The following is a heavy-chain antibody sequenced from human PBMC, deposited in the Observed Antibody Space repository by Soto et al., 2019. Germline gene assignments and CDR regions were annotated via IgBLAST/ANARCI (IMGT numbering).Heavy chain of an antibody. V-gene: IGHV1-18*04. CDR3: ARTGGGIAARPLEY. J-gene: IGHJ4*02. Sequence: QVQLVQSGGEVKKPGASVEVSCRTSGYMFTTYGMSWVRQAPGQGLEWMAWISAYNGNKKYAQNFQGRVTTTTHTTSGTGSMEPRNLISDETGTYFCARTGGGIAARPLEYWGQGTLVTVSS. D-gene: IGHD6-6*01. CDR1: GYMFTTYG. CDR2: ISAYNGNK.